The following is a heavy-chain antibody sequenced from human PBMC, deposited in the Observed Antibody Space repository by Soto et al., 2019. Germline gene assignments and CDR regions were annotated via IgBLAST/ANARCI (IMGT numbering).Heavy chain of an antibody. CDR2: IIPILGIA. CDR1: GGTFSSYT. V-gene: IGHV1-69*02. J-gene: IGHJ4*02. Sequence: QVQLVQSGAEVKKPGYSVKVTCKASGGTFSSYTISWVRQAPGQGLEWMGRIIPILGIANYAQKFQGRVTITADKSTSTAYMELSSLRSEDTAVYYCASDIAVAEYYFDYWGQGTLVTVSS. CDR3: ASDIAVAEYYFDY. D-gene: IGHD6-19*01.